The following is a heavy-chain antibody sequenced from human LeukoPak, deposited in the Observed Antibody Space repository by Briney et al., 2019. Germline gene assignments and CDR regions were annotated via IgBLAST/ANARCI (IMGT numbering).Heavy chain of an antibody. CDR2: ISSSSTTI. Sequence: GGSLRLSCAASGFTFSSYSMNWVRQAPGKGLEWVSYISSSSTTIYYADSVKGRFTISRDNAKNSLYLQMNRLRAEDTAVYYCARPRGCGSSRCNNFDYWGQGTLVTVSS. CDR1: GFTFSSYS. CDR3: ARPRGCGSSRCNNFDY. J-gene: IGHJ4*02. V-gene: IGHV3-48*04. D-gene: IGHD2-2*01.